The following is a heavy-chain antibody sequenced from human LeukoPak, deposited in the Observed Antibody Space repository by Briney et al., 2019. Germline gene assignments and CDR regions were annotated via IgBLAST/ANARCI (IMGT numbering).Heavy chain of an antibody. V-gene: IGHV3-30-3*01. CDR1: GFTFTTYW. CDR3: ARGLGDILTGPSNYYYYGMDV. J-gene: IGHJ6*02. D-gene: IGHD3-9*01. Sequence: GGSLRLSCAASGFTFTTYWMHWVRQAPGKGLEWVAVISYDGSNKYYADSVKGRFTISRDNSKNTLYLQMNSLRAEDTAVYYCARGLGDILTGPSNYYYYGMDVWGQGTTVTVSS. CDR2: ISYDGSNK.